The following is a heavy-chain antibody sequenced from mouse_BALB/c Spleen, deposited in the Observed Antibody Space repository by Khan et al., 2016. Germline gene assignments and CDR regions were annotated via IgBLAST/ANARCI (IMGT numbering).Heavy chain of an antibody. D-gene: IGHD2-4*01. Sequence: EVQLVESGAELVKSGASVKLSCTASGFNIKDTYMHWVKQRPEQGLEWIGRIDPANGNTKYDPKFQGKATITADTSSNTAYLQLSSLTSEDTAVYYCARSPYDYDVGFAYWGQGTLVTVSA. V-gene: IGHV14-3*02. CDR2: IDPANGNT. CDR1: GFNIKDTY. J-gene: IGHJ3*01. CDR3: ARSPYDYDVGFAY.